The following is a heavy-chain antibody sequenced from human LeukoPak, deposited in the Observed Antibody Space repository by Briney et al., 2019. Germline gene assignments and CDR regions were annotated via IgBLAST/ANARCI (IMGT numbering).Heavy chain of an antibody. CDR3: ARNPRGYCSSTSCLDY. CDR1: GYTFTSYG. V-gene: IGHV1-18*01. CDR2: ISAYNGNT. D-gene: IGHD2-2*01. J-gene: IGHJ4*02. Sequence: ASVKVSCKASGYTFTSYGISWVRQAPGQGLEWMGWISAYNGNTNYAQKLQGRGTMTTDTSTSTAYMELRSLRSDDTAVYYCARNPRGYCSSTSCLDYWGQGALVTVSS.